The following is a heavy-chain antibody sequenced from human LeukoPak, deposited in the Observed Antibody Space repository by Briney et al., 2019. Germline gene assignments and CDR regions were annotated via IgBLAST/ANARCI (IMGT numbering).Heavy chain of an antibody. Sequence: GGSLTLSCAASSFTFSIYAMSWVRQAPGKGREWVSAISGSGGTAYYADSVKGRFTISRDNSKNTLYLQMNSLRAEDTAVYYCAKKGYYDGSGYYMYYFDHWGQGTLVTVSS. V-gene: IGHV3-23*01. CDR3: AKKGYYDGSGYYMYYFDH. J-gene: IGHJ4*02. D-gene: IGHD3-22*01. CDR2: ISGSGGTA. CDR1: SFTFSIYA.